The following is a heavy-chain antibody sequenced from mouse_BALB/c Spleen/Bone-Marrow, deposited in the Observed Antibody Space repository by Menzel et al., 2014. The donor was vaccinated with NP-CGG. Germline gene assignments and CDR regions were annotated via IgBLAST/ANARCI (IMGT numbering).Heavy chain of an antibody. CDR2: INTNDGNI. CDR1: GSTFSSYG. CDR3: ARGLDY. Sequence: VHLYDSGGGLAQPGGPLKPSCAVSGSTFSSYGMSWVRQIPDKRPELAATINTNDGNIYYPDSVKARFTISKDNAKNTMFLQMNSLKSEDTTVCYYARGLDYWGQGTTLTVSS. J-gene: IGHJ2*01. V-gene: IGHV5-6-3*01.